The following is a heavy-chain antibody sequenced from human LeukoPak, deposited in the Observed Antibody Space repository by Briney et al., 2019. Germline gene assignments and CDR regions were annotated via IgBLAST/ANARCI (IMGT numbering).Heavy chain of an antibody. CDR2: ISGSGGST. CDR3: AKKYGYYDSSGYYSYYFDY. CDR1: GFTFSSYA. Sequence: GGSLRLSCAASGFTFSSYAMSWVRQAPGKGLEWVSAISGSGGSTYYADSVKGRFTISRDNSKNTLYLQMNSLRAEGTAVYYCAKKYGYYDSSGYYSYYFDYWGQGTLVTVSS. V-gene: IGHV3-23*01. D-gene: IGHD3-22*01. J-gene: IGHJ4*02.